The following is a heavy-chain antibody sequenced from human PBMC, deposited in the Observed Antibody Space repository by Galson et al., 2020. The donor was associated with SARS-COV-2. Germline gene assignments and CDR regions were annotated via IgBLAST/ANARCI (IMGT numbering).Heavy chain of an antibody. D-gene: IGHD3-10*01. CDR3: AKSGSGLERASLWFGELYIDPLSD. V-gene: IGHV3-30*18. J-gene: IGHJ4*02. Sequence: QLGESLKISCAASGFTFSSYGMHWVRQAPGKGLEWVAVISYDGSNKYYADSVKGRFTISRDNSKNTLYLQMNSLRAEDTAVYYCAKSGSGLERASLWFGELYIDPLSDWGQGTLVTVSS. CDR1: GFTFSSYG. CDR2: ISYDGSNK.